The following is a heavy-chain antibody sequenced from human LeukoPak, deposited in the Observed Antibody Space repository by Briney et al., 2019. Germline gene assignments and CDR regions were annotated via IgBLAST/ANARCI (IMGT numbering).Heavy chain of an antibody. V-gene: IGHV4-59*01. D-gene: IGHD2-15*01. CDR3: ARGVVAARFWFDP. Sequence: SENLSLNCTVSGGSISSYYWSWIRQPPGKGLEWIGYIYYSGSSNYNPSLKSRVTISVDTSKNQFSVKLSSVTAADTAVYYCARGVVAARFWFDPWGQGTLVTVSS. CDR1: GGSISSYY. CDR2: IYYSGSS. J-gene: IGHJ5*02.